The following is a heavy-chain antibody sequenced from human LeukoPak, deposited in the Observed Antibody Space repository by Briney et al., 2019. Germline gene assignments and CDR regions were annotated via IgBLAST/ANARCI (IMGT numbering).Heavy chain of an antibody. CDR1: GGTFSSYA. CDR2: IIPILGIA. J-gene: IGHJ4*02. CDR3: ARVADYKNDY. Sequence: SVKVSCKASGGTFSSYAISWVRQAPGQGLEWMGRIIPILGIANYAQRFQGRVTITADKSTSTAYMELSSLRSEDTAVYYCARVADYKNDYWAQGTLVTVSS. V-gene: IGHV1-69*04. D-gene: IGHD4-11*01.